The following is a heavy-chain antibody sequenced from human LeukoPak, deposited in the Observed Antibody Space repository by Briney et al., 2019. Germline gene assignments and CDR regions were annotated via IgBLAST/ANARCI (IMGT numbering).Heavy chain of an antibody. CDR3: AKDFRDTSMFTDGHFDS. CDR2: LSGLGDSK. J-gene: IGHJ4*02. CDR1: GFISKNYA. V-gene: IGHV3-23*01. D-gene: IGHD5-18*01. Sequence: PGGSLRLSCSASGFISKNYAMSWVRQAPGKGLEWVSGLSGLGDSKYYADSVNGRFSISRDNANNRLYLQMNNLRAEDTAVYYCAKDFRDTSMFTDGHFDSWGQGALVTVSS.